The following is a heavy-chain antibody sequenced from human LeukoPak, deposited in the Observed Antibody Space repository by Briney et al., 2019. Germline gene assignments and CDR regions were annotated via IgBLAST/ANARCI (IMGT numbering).Heavy chain of an antibody. D-gene: IGHD3-10*01. CDR2: INGDGSWT. CDR3: AKAGGSGNHYNYFDY. J-gene: IGHJ4*02. CDR1: GNYW. Sequence: GGSLRLSCAASGNYWMHWVRQVPRKGLVWVSHINGDGSWTSYADSVKGRFTISKDNAKNTVYLQMNSLRAEDTAMYYCAKAGGSGNHYNYFDYWGQGTLVTVSS. V-gene: IGHV3-74*01.